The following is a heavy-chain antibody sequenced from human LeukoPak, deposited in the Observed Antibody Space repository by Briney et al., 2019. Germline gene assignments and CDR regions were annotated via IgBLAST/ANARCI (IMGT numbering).Heavy chain of an antibody. CDR2: IRPTGSTT. Sequence: PGGSLTLSCTASGFSFSGHWMHWARQLPGDGLVWVSRIRPTGSTTSYTDYVKGRFTVSRDNAKNTLYLQVNNLRAEDTAVYYCARGPNSNWSGLDFWGQGTLLTVSS. V-gene: IGHV3-74*01. D-gene: IGHD6-6*01. CDR1: GFSFSGHW. CDR3: ARGPNSNWSGLDF. J-gene: IGHJ4*02.